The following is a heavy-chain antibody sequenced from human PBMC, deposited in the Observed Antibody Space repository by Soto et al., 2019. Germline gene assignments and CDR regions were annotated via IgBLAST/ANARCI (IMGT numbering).Heavy chain of an antibody. D-gene: IGHD2-15*01. CDR1: GGSIYRSVYY. J-gene: IGHJ4*02. CDR3: GKVLVGATGHTDSDS. V-gene: IGHV4-39*01. Sequence: PSETLSLTCTVSGGSIYRSVYYWVWIRQPPGRGLEWIGNIDYNGVTYSNPSLKSRVTISRDTSKNQFSLKLTSVTAADTALYYCGKVLVGATGHTDSDSWGPGTLVTSPQ. CDR2: IDYNGVT.